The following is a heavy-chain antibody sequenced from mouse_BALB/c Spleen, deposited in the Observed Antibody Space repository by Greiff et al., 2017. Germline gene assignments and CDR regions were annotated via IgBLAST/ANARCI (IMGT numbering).Heavy chain of an antibody. CDR1: GYTFPDYE. CDR3: TRRGYRYGDYFDY. D-gene: IGHD2-14*01. V-gene: IGHV1-15*01. Sequence: VQLQESGAELVRPGASVTLSCKASGYTFPDYEMHWVQQTPVHGLEWIGAIDPETGGTAYNQKFKGKATLTADKSSSTAYMELRSLTSEDAAVYYCTRRGYRYGDYFDYWGQGTTLTVSS. J-gene: IGHJ2*01. CDR2: IDPETGGT.